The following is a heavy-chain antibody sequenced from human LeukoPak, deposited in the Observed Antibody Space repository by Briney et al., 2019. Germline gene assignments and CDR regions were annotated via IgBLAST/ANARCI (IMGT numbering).Heavy chain of an antibody. V-gene: IGHV3-23*01. CDR2: ISGSGGST. CDR1: GFTFSSYA. J-gene: IGHJ4*02. D-gene: IGHD3-22*01. Sequence: GGSLRLSCAASGFTFSSYAMSWVRQAPGKGLEWVSAISGSGGSTYYADSVKGQFTISRDNSKNTLYLQMNSLRAEDTAVYYCAKVNHYYDSSGDFDYWGQGTLVTVSS. CDR3: AKVNHYYDSSGDFDY.